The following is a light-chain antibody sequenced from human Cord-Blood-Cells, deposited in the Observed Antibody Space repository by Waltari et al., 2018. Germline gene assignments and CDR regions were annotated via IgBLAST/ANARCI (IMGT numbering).Light chain of an antibody. Sequence: IQMTQSPSSLSASVGDRVTITCQASQDISNYLNWYQQKPGKAPKLLIYDASNLETGVPSRFSGSGSGTDFTFTISSLQPEDIATYYCQQYDNLPPDSTFGPGTKVDIK. CDR2: DAS. CDR1: QDISNY. V-gene: IGKV1-33*01. CDR3: QQYDNLPPDST. J-gene: IGKJ3*01.